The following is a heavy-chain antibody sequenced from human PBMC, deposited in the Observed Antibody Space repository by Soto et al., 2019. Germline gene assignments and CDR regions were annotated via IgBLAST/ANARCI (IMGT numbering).Heavy chain of an antibody. CDR3: ARGSEEWSNLGFFDS. J-gene: IGHJ4*02. Sequence: QVQLVQSGAEVKKPGSSVQVSCKASGGTFTTYSFIWVRQAPGQGLEWLGSVIPSNESPNYAQKFQDRVTISADESTRTAFLELSSLRSDDTAVYFCARGSEEWSNLGFFDSWGQGTLVTVSS. CDR2: VIPSNESP. V-gene: IGHV1-69*18. CDR1: GGTFTTYS. D-gene: IGHD3-3*01.